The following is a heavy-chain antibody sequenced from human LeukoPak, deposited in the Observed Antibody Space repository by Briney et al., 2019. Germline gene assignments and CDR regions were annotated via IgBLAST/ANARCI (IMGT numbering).Heavy chain of an antibody. D-gene: IGHD3-10*01. Sequence: PGGSLTLSCTVSGFTVSSNYMSCVRQAPGKGLEGVSVIYNGGNPYYADSVKGRFTLSRDNFKNPLFPQMKSHGAAGPAVYYRCSGSWSYRTPYYYMDVWGTGTTVTVSS. CDR2: IYNGGNP. V-gene: IGHV3-53*01. J-gene: IGHJ6*03. CDR3: CSGSWSYRTPYYYMDV. CDR1: GFTVSSNY.